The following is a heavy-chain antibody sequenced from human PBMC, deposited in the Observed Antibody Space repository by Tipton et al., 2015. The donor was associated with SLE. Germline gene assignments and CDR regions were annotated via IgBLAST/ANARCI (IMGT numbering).Heavy chain of an antibody. CDR1: GGSISGSSYY. J-gene: IGHJ5*02. CDR2: IYYSGST. Sequence: LRLSCTVSGGSISGSSYYWGWIRQPPGKGLEWIGSIYYSGSTYYNPSLKSRVTISVDTSKNQFSLKLSPVTAADTAVYYCAREGGRNSDWFDPWGQGTLVTVSS. CDR3: AREGGRNSDWFDP. V-gene: IGHV4-39*07. D-gene: IGHD4-23*01.